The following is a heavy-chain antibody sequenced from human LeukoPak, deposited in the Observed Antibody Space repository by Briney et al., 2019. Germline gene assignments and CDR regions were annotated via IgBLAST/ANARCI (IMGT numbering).Heavy chain of an antibody. CDR1: GFXFSSYS. CDR2: ISSSSSYI. CDR3: ARDLLIAVAGSGAFDI. Sequence: PGGSLRLSCAASGFXFSSYSMNWVRQAPGKGPEWVSHISSSSSYIYYADSVKGRFTISRDNAKNSLYLQMNSLRAEDTAVYYCARDLLIAVAGSGAFDIWGQGTMVTVSS. J-gene: IGHJ3*02. V-gene: IGHV3-21*01. D-gene: IGHD6-19*01.